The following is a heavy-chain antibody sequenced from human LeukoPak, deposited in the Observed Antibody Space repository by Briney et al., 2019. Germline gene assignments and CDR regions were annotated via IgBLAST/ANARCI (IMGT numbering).Heavy chain of an antibody. D-gene: IGHD2-2*01. CDR3: TRDSYCSSTSCYRGHFDS. J-gene: IGHJ4*02. CDR1: GFTFSDYY. CDR2: ISAGTSNI. V-gene: IGHV3-11*05. Sequence: GGSLRLSCAASGFTFSDYYMGWIRQAPGKGLEWVSSISAGTSNIDYADSIKGRFTISRDNAKKSLYLQMNSLRAEDTAVYYCTRDSYCSSTSCYRGHFDSWGQGTLVNVSS.